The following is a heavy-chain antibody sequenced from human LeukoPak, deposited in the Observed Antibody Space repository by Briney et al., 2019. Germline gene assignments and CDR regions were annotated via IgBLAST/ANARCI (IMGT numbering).Heavy chain of an antibody. Sequence: PGGSLRLSCTASGFTFGDYAMSWFRQAPGKGLEWVSVIDNGGNTYYADSVKGRFTISRDNSKNTVYLQIYSLRAEDTAVYYCAREFFGGRRSGPGSFDYWGQGTLVTVSS. J-gene: IGHJ4*02. V-gene: IGHV3-66*01. CDR3: AREFFGGRRSGPGSFDY. CDR2: IDNGGNT. CDR1: GFTFGDYA. D-gene: IGHD3-16*01.